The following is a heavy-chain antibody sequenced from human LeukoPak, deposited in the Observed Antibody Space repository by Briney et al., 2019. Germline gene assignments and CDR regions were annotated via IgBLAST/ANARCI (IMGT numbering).Heavy chain of an antibody. CDR2: NKYDGTTK. V-gene: IGHV3-74*01. CDR3: ARSDYFHN. D-gene: IGHD3-16*01. CDR1: GFSLSGSW. Sequence: GGSLRLSCEASGFSLSGSWMHWVRRAPGKGLLWVSQNKYDGTTKNYADSVRGRFTISRDNAKNTLYLHMNDLRAEDTAVYYCARSDYFHNWGQGTMVVVST. J-gene: IGHJ3*02.